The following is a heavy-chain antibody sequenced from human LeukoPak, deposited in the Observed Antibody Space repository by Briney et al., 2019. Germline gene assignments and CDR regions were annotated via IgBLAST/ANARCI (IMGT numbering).Heavy chain of an antibody. CDR1: GHTYSRYG. CDR2: ISYVGCNK. D-gene: IGHD6-19*01. V-gene: IGHV3-30*18. J-gene: IGHJ4*02. CDR3: AEDNRYSSGLDY. Sequence: PGGSLRLLCAASGHTYSRYGQLWVRHPPGKALVYVAVISYVGCNKFHADSGKGRFNICRDNSKNPPYLQMNSPRSEDTAVHYCAEDNRYSSGLDYRGQGTLVTVSS.